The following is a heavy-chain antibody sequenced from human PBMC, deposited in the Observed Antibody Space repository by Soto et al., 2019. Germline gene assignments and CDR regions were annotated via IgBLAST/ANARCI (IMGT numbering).Heavy chain of an antibody. D-gene: IGHD3-10*01. CDR3: ARALWFGESPVYYYGMDV. Sequence: SVKVSCKASGGTFSSYAISWVRQAPGQGLEWMGGIIPIFGTANYAQKFQGRVTITADESTSTAYMELSSLRSEDTAVYYCARALWFGESPVYYYGMDVWGQGTKVTVSS. CDR2: IIPIFGTA. V-gene: IGHV1-69*13. J-gene: IGHJ6*02. CDR1: GGTFSSYA.